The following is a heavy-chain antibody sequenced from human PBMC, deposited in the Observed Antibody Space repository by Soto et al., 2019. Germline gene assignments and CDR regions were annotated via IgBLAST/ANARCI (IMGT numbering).Heavy chain of an antibody. V-gene: IGHV1-69*02. CDR2: IIPYLSVS. D-gene: IGHD3-10*01. J-gene: IGHJ4*02. Sequence: QVQLVQSGAEVKKPGSSLRVSCKASGDTFNFYTINWVRQAPGLGLEWLGRIIPYLSVSNYAQKFQGRVTITADKSTSTAYMEVRSLSSEDTAMYYCATSFGSGYRAFDYWGQGALVTVSS. CDR1: GDTFNFYT. CDR3: ATSFGSGYRAFDY.